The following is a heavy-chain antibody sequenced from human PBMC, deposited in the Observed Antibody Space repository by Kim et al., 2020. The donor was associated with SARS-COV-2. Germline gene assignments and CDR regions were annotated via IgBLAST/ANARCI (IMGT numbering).Heavy chain of an antibody. CDR3: ARVVTAMVIFIGFDYYGM. V-gene: IGHV4-34*01. D-gene: IGHD5-18*01. CDR1: GGSFSGYY. J-gene: IGHJ6*01. Sequence: SETLSLTCAVYGGSFSGYYWSWIRQPPGKGLEWIGEINHSGSTNYNPSLKSRVTISVDTSKNQFSLKLSSVTAADTAVYYCARVVTAMVIFIGFDYYGM. CDR2: INHSGST.